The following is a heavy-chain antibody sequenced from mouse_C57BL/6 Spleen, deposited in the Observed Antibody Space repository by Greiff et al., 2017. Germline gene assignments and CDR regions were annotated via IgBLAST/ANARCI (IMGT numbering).Heavy chain of an antibody. Sequence: DVKLQESGGGLVKPGGSLKLSCAASGFTFSSYAMSWVRQTPEKRLEWVATISDGGSYTYYPDNVKGRFTISRDNAKNNLYLQMSHLKSEDTAMYYCARGDSSGYDYFDYWGQGTTLTVSS. D-gene: IGHD3-2*02. J-gene: IGHJ2*01. CDR3: ARGDSSGYDYFDY. CDR2: ISDGGSYT. CDR1: GFTFSSYA. V-gene: IGHV5-4*03.